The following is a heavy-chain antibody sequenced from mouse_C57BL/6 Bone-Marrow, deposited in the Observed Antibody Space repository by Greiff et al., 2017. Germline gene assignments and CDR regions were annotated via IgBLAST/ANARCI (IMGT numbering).Heavy chain of an antibody. CDR3: ASSATVVAAFDY. V-gene: IGHV1-54*01. CDR2: INPGSGGT. D-gene: IGHD1-1*01. CDR1: GYAFTNYL. J-gene: IGHJ3*01. Sequence: QVQLQQSGAELVRPGTSVKVSCTASGYAFTNYLIEWVKQRPGQGLEWIGVINPGSGGTNYTEKFKGKATLTADKSSSTAYMQLSSLTSEDAAVYFCASSATVVAAFDYWGQGTLVTVSA.